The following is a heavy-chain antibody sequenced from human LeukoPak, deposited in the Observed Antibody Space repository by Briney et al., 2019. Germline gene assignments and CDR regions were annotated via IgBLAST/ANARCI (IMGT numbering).Heavy chain of an antibody. CDR1: GFTFSAYW. D-gene: IGHD5-18*01. CDR3: ARQRGGYGYSY. V-gene: IGHV3-7*01. J-gene: IGHJ4*02. CDR2: IKQDGSEK. Sequence: GGSLRLSCAASGFTFSAYWMSWVRQAPGKGLEWVANIKQDGSEKYYVDSVKGRFTISRDNVKNSLYLQMNSLRAEDTAMYYCARQRGGYGYSYWGQGTLVTVSS.